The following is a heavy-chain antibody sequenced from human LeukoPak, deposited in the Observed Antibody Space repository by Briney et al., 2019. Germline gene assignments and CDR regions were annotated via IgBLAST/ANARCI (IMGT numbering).Heavy chain of an antibody. CDR1: GASIKSYF. CDR3: AREVAVRGVFDY. J-gene: IGHJ4*01. CDR2: IFHTGTT. Sequence: PSETLSLTCTVSGASIKSYFWSWIRQPPGKGLEWIGYIFHTGTTNYSPSLRGRVSISADTSKNQFSLELYSVTAADTARYFCAREVAVRGVFDYWGHGTLVTVSS. D-gene: IGHD3-10*01. V-gene: IGHV4-59*08.